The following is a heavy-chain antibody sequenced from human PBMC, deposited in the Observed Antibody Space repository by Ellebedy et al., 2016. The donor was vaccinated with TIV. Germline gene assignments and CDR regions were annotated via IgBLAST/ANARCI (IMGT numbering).Heavy chain of an antibody. CDR2: INPSGGST. V-gene: IGHV1-46*01. D-gene: IGHD2-2*01. J-gene: IGHJ5*02. CDR1: GYTFTSYY. Sequence: AASVKVSCKASGYTFTSYYMHWVRQAPGQGLEWMGIINPSGGSTSYAQKFQGRVTMTRDTSTSTVYMELSSLRSEDTAVYYCASGAFSGYCSSTSCPGDWFDPWGQGTLVTVSS. CDR3: ASGAFSGYCSSTSCPGDWFDP.